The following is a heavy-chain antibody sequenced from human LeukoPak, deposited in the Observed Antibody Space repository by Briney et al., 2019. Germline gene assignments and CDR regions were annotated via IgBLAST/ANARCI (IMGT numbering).Heavy chain of an antibody. D-gene: IGHD6-19*01. CDR2: ISSRGSTI. CDR3: ARCKGGWSDHFYGMDV. V-gene: IGHV3-11*01. Sequence: PGGSLRLSCAASGFTFSDYYMTWIRQAPGKGLEWVSYISSRGSTIYYADSVKGRFTISRDNSKSMVYLQMDRLRAEDTAVYYCARCKGGWSDHFYGMDVWGQGTTVTVSS. J-gene: IGHJ6*02. CDR1: GFTFSDYY.